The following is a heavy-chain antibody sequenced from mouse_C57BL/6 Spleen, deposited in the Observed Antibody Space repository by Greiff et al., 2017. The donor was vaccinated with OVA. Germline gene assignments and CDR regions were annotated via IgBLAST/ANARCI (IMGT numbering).Heavy chain of an antibody. CDR2: ISGGGGNT. V-gene: IGHV5-9*01. Sequence: EVQVVESGGGLVKPGGSLKPSCAASGFTFSSYTMSWVRQTPEKRLEWVATISGGGGNTYYPDSVKGRFTISRDNAKNTLYLPMSSLRSADTALYYCARQTTGFAYWGRGTLVTVSA. CDR3: ARQTTGFAY. J-gene: IGHJ3*01. CDR1: GFTFSSYT. D-gene: IGHD1-1*01.